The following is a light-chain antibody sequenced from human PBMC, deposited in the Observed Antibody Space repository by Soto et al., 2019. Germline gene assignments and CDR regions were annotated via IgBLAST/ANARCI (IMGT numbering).Light chain of an antibody. CDR3: QQTYSTPYT. CDR2: GAS. CDR1: QTISNF. V-gene: IGKV1-39*01. Sequence: DIQMTQSPSSLSASVGDRITITCRASQTISNFLNWYHRRPGKAPKLLIFGASSLQSGVPSKFTGSGSGTDFTLTISDLQPEDFATYYCQQTYSTPYTFGQGTNLEIK. J-gene: IGKJ2*01.